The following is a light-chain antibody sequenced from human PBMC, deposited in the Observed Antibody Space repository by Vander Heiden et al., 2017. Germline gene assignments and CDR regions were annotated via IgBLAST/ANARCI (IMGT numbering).Light chain of an antibody. V-gene: IGLV4-69*01. CDR1: SGHSSYA. J-gene: IGLJ2*01. CDR2: LNSDGSH. Sequence: QLVLTQSPSASASLGASVKLTCTLSSGHSSYAIAWHQQQTDKGPPYVLLLNSDGSHSTGDPLRACFSCSSSAAALSLTISCTQDAADDDYYFQTLFTGIVVFGGGTMLTVL. CDR3: QTLFTGIVV.